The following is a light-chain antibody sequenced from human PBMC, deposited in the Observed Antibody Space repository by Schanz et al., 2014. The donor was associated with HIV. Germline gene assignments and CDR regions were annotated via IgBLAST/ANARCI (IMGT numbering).Light chain of an antibody. CDR2: KAS. CDR3: QHYNTYPYS. V-gene: IGKV1-5*03. J-gene: IGKJ2*03. Sequence: DIQLTQSPSFLSASVGDRVTITCRASQNISSWLAWYQQKPSKAPKLLIYKASFLETGVPSRFSGSGSGTEFALTISGLQADDFATYYCQHYNTYPYSFGQGTKLEI. CDR1: QNISSW.